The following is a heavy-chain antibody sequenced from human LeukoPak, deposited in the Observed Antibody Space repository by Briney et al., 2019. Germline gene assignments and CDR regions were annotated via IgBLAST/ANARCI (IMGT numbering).Heavy chain of an antibody. Sequence: SETLSLTCTVSGGSISSYYWSWIRQPPWKGLEWIGYIYYSGSTNYNPSLKSRVTISVHTSKNQFSLKLNSVTAADTAVYYCARALYSSSGVYYYYMDVWGKGTTVTVSS. V-gene: IGHV4-59*01. CDR1: GGSISSYY. CDR3: ARALYSSSGVYYYYMDV. J-gene: IGHJ6*03. CDR2: IYYSGST. D-gene: IGHD6-13*01.